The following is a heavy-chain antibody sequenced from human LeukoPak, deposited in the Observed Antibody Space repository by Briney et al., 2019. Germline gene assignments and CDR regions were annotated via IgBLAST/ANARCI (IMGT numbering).Heavy chain of an antibody. V-gene: IGHV3-23*01. CDR3: AKWGDYDILTGYYDSDY. Sequence: GGSLRLSCAASGFTFSSYGMHWVRQAPGKGLEWVSAIVGSGSNTYYADSVKGRFTISRDNPKNTLYLQMNSLRAEDTAVYYCAKWGDYDILTGYYDSDYWGQGTLVTVSS. D-gene: IGHD3-9*01. J-gene: IGHJ4*02. CDR2: IVGSGSNT. CDR1: GFTFSSYG.